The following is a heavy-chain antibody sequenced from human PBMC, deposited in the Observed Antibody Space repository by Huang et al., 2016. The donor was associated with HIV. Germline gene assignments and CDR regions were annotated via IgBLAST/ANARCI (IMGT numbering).Heavy chain of an antibody. J-gene: IGHJ4*02. CDR3: VKGDIVGTANFFDY. CDR1: GFRFDNSV. D-gene: IGHD1-26*01. CDR2: MSWNRANI. V-gene: IGHV3-9*01. Sequence: EVQLVESGGNLIQTGGALRLACAASGFRFDNSVMYWVRQEPGKGREWVSRMSWNRANIAYGDSVKGRFTISRDNARNSLYLQMNSLRPDDTALYYCVKGDIVGTANFFDYWGQGTQVSVSS.